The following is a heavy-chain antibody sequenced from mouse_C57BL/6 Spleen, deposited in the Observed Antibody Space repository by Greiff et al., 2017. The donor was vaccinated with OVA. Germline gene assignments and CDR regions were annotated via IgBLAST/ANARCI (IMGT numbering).Heavy chain of an antibody. CDR2: IDPSDSYT. CDR1: GYTFTSYW. D-gene: IGHD2-4*01. V-gene: IGHV1-50*01. J-gene: IGHJ4*01. Sequence: QVQLKESGAELVKPGASVKLSCKASGYTFTSYWMQWVKQRPGQGLEWIGEIDPSDSYTNYNQKFKGKATLTVDTSSSTAYMQLSSLTSEDSAVYYCASYDYDVRAMDYWGQGTSVTVSS. CDR3: ASYDYDVRAMDY.